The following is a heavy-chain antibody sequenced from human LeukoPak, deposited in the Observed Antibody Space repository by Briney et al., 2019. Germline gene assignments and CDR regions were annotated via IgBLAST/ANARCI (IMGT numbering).Heavy chain of an antibody. J-gene: IGHJ4*02. CDR2: ISNNGDST. CDR1: GLTFSSYS. V-gene: IGHV3-64*01. Sequence: GGSLRLSCAASGLTFSSYSMHWVRQAPGKGLEYVSGISNNGDSTYHANSVKGRFIISRDNSKNTLYLQMGSLRVEDMAVYYCARESASSAWLFGYWGQGTLVTVSS. CDR3: ARESASSAWLFGY. D-gene: IGHD6-19*01.